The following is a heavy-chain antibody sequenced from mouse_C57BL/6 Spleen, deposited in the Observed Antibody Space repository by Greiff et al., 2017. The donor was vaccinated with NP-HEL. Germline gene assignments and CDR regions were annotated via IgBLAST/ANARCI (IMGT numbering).Heavy chain of an antibody. CDR2: ISYDGSN. CDR3: AREGGSYVAWFAY. CDR1: GYSITSGYY. J-gene: IGHJ3*01. V-gene: IGHV3-6*01. Sequence: VQLQQSGPGLVKPSQSLSLTCSVTGYSITSGYYWNWIRQFPGNKLEWMGYISYDGSNNYNPSLKNRISITRDTSKNQFFLKLNSVTTEDTATYYCAREGGSYVAWFAYWGQGTLVTVSA. D-gene: IGHD1-1*02.